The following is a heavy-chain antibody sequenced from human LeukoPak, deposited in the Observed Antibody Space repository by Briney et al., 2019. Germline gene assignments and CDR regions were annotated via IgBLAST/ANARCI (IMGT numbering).Heavy chain of an antibody. CDR3: ARGLRFLEWSRQIWYNWFDP. D-gene: IGHD3-3*01. CDR2: INHSGST. V-gene: IGHV4-34*01. CDR1: GGSFSGYY. J-gene: IGHJ5*02. Sequence: PSETLSLTCAVYGGSFSGYYWSWIRQPPGKGLEWIGEINHSGSTNYNPSLKSRVTISVDTSKNQFSLKLSSVTAADTAVYYCARGLRFLEWSRQIWYNWFDPWGQGTLVTVSS.